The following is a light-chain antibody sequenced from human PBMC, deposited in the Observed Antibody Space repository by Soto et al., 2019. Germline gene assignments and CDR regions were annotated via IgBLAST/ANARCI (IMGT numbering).Light chain of an antibody. Sequence: IQLTQSPSSLSASVGDRVTITCRASQDISSYSAWYQQKPGKAPKLLIYGTSTLQSGVPSRFSGSGSGTDFTLPITSWRPKNFATFYVQQIRHFGGGTKWRSN. CDR2: GTS. CDR1: QDISSY. V-gene: IGKV1-9*01. J-gene: IGKJ4*01. CDR3: QQIRH.